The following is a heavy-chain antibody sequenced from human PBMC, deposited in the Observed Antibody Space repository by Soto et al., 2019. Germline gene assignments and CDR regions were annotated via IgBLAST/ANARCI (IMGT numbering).Heavy chain of an antibody. CDR3: AREGCSSTSCYPPYYYYGMDV. CDR1: GGSVSDKTYY. V-gene: IGHV4-61*01. Sequence: SETLSLTCSVSGGSVSDKTYYWSWIRQPPGKRLERIGYVYYSGSTNYNPSLKSRVTISVDTSKNQFSLKLSSVTAADTAVYYCAREGCSSTSCYPPYYYYGMDVWGQGTTVTVSS. J-gene: IGHJ6*02. D-gene: IGHD2-2*01. CDR2: VYYSGST.